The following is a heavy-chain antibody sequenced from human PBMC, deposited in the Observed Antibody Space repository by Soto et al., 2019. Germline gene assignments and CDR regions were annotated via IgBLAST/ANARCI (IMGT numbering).Heavy chain of an antibody. CDR1: GFTFSSYW. CDR3: ARIAATGRGWDV. V-gene: IGHV3-7*01. D-gene: IGHD6-13*01. Sequence: EVQLVESGGGFVQPGGSLRLSCVDSGFTFSSYWMSWVRQAPVKGLEWVGNIKQDGSEENYVDSLKGRFTISRDNAKNSMYLQMNSLRVEDTAVYYCARIAATGRGWDVWGQGTTVVVSS. CDR2: IKQDGSEE. J-gene: IGHJ6*02.